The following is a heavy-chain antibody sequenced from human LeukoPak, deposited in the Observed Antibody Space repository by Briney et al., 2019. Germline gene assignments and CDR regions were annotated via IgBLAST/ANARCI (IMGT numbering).Heavy chain of an antibody. D-gene: IGHD3-10*01. Sequence: GSLRLSCAASGFTFSSYGMHWVRQLPGKGLEWIGSIYDSGSTYYNPSLKSRVTISVDTSKNQFSLKLNSVTAADTAVYYCARHYGPWGQGTLVTVSS. CDR3: ARHYGP. V-gene: IGHV4-39*01. CDR1: GFTFSSYG. CDR2: IYDSGST. J-gene: IGHJ5*02.